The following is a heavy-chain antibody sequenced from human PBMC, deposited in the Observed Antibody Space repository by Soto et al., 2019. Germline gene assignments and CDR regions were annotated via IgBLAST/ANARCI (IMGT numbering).Heavy chain of an antibody. V-gene: IGHV3-30*02. CDR1: GIIFNGFG. CDR3: VKEACRSVGCPSWDYLDV. D-gene: IGHD2-2*01. J-gene: IGHJ6*03. Sequence: QPGGSLRLSCAASGIIFNGFGMHWVRQAPGKGLEWVAVIRYDGSNIYYADSVKGRFTISRENAKNTLYLQMNGLRVGDTAVYYCVKEACRSVGCPSWDYLDVWGKGTTVTVSS. CDR2: IRYDGSNI.